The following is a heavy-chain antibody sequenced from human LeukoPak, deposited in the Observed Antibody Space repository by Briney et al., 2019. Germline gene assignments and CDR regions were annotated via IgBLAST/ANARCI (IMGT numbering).Heavy chain of an antibody. J-gene: IGHJ4*02. CDR2: ISAYNGNT. V-gene: IGHV1-18*01. D-gene: IGHD2-2*01. Sequence: ASVKVSCKASGYTFTSYGISWVRQAPGQGLEWMGWISAYNGNTNYAQKPQGRVTMTTDTSTSTAYMELRSLRSDDTAVYYCARGPGCTSLSCPYYFDYWGQGTLVTVSS. CDR1: GYTFTSYG. CDR3: ARGPGCTSLSCPYYFDY.